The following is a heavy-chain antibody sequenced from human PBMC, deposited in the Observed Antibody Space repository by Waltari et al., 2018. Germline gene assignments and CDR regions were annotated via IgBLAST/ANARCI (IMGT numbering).Heavy chain of an antibody. Sequence: EVQLVESGGGLGQPGGSLRPSCAAPGFTFSSYWMHWVRQAPGKGLVWVSRINSDGRIITYADSAKGRFTISRDNAKNTLHLQMNSLRADDTAVYYCVRGMGDGYWGRGSLVTVDS. V-gene: IGHV3-74*01. CDR1: GFTFSSYW. D-gene: IGHD1-26*01. CDR3: VRGMGDGY. J-gene: IGHJ4*02. CDR2: INSDGRII.